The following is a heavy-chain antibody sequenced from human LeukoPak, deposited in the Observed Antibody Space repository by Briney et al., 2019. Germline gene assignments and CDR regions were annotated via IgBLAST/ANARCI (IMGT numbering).Heavy chain of an antibody. V-gene: IGHV1-2*02. CDR3: ARGPGYSYGFPFDP. J-gene: IGHJ5*02. CDR2: INPNSGGT. D-gene: IGHD5-18*01. CDR1: GYTFTSYY. Sequence: ASVKVSCKASGYTFTSYYMHWVRQAPGQGLEWMGWINPNSGGTNYAQKFQGRVTMTRDTSISTAYMELSRLRSDDTVVYYCARGPGYSYGFPFDPWGQGTLVTVSS.